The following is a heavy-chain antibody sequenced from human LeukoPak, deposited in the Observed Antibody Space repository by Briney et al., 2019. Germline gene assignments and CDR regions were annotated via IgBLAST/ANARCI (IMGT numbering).Heavy chain of an antibody. D-gene: IGHD2-2*01. CDR2: IHHSGHT. V-gene: IGHV4-31*03. Sequence: PSQTLSLTCTVSGDSVISGTSFWGWIRQHPGKGLEWVGYIHHSGHTYYNPSLKSRVIISMDTSKNQFSQKLNSVTAAYTAVYYCARYCSSTSCPFDYWGQGALVTVSS. CDR3: ARYCSSTSCPFDY. CDR1: GDSVISGTSF. J-gene: IGHJ4*02.